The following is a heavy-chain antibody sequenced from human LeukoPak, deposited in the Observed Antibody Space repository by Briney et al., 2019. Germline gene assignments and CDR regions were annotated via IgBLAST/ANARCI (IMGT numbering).Heavy chain of an antibody. CDR3: ARRGEMGYYFDY. V-gene: IGHV4-4*09. CDR1: GGSISSYY. J-gene: IGHJ4*02. CDR2: IYTSGST. D-gene: IGHD5-24*01. Sequence: SETLSLTCTVSGGSISSYYWSWIRQPPGKGLEWIGYIYTSGSTNYNPSLKSRVTISVDTSKNQFSLKLSSVTAADTAVYYCARRGEMGYYFDYWGQGTLLTVSS.